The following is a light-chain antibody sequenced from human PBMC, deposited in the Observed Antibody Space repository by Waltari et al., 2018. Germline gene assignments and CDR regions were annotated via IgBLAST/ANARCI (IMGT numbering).Light chain of an antibody. CDR1: QSVSSK. J-gene: IGKJ1*01. Sequence: EIVMTQSPATLSVSPGEGATLSCRASQSVSSKLAWYQLKPCQAPRLLIYDASSRATGIPARFSGSWSGTEFTLTISSLQSEGFAVYYCQQYHNWPPWTFGQGTKVEIK. V-gene: IGKV3D-15*01. CDR3: QQYHNWPPWT. CDR2: DAS.